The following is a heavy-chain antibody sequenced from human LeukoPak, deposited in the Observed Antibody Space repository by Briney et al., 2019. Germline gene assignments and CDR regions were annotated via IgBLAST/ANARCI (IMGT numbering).Heavy chain of an antibody. D-gene: IGHD3-3*01. CDR1: GGSFSGYY. CDR3: ARVRRSLNWFDS. Sequence: PSETLSLTCVVYGGSFSGYYWSWIRQPPGKGLEWIGDINHSGSTNYNPSLKSRVTISVDTSKNQFSLKLSSVTDADTAVYYCARVRRSLNWFDSWGQGTLVTVSS. CDR2: INHSGST. J-gene: IGHJ5*01. V-gene: IGHV4-34*01.